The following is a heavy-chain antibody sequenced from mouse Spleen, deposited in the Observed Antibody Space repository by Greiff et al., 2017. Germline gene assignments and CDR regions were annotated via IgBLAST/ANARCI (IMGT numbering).Heavy chain of an antibody. CDR2: ISSGSSTI. J-gene: IGHJ1*01. V-gene: IGHV5-17*02. Sequence: EVKLMESGGGLVKPGGSRKLSCAASGFTFSSFGMHWVRQAPEKGLEWVAYISSGSSTIYYADTVKGRFTISRDNPKNTLFLQMTSLRSEDTAMYYCARGYYDLDVWGAGTTVTVSS. D-gene: IGHD2-4*01. CDR3: ARGYYDLDV. CDR1: GFTFSSFG.